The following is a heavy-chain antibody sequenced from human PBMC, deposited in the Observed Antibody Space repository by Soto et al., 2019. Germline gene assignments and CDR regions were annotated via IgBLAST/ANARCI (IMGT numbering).Heavy chain of an antibody. Sequence: SETLSLTCTVSGASISGYYWSWIRKSAGKGLEWIGRIYATGTTDYNPSLKSRVMMSVDTSKKQFSLRLRSVTAADTAVYYCVRDGTKTLRDWFDPWGQGISVPVSS. CDR3: VRDGTKTLRDWFDP. CDR1: GASISGYY. D-gene: IGHD1-1*01. CDR2: IYATGTT. J-gene: IGHJ5*02. V-gene: IGHV4-4*07.